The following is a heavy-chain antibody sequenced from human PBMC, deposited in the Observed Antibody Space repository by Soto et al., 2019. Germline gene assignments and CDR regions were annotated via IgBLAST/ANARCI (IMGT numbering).Heavy chain of an antibody. J-gene: IGHJ4*02. D-gene: IGHD1-26*01. CDR1: GFTFSSNT. CDR3: ARYSGTYRDY. V-gene: IGHV3-21*01. Sequence: EVQLVESGGGLVKPGGSLRLSCAASGFTFSSNTMNWCRRAQGKGREWVSSITSSSDYILYADSVKGRFTISRDNAKNSLYLQMNSMRVEDTAVYYCARYSGTYRDYWGQGTLVTVSS. CDR2: ITSSSDYI.